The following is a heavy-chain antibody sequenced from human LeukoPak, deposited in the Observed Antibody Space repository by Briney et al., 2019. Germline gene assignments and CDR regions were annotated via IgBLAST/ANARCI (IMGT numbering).Heavy chain of an antibody. CDR3: AKDLAGSGSYTFDY. Sequence: GGSLRLSCAASGFTFSSYWMSWVRQAPGKGLEWVANIKQDGSESYYVDSVKGRFTFSRDNAKNSLYLQMNSLRAEDTALYYCAKDLAGSGSYTFDYWGQGALVTVSS. V-gene: IGHV3-7*03. D-gene: IGHD3-10*01. CDR2: IKQDGSES. CDR1: GFTFSSYW. J-gene: IGHJ4*02.